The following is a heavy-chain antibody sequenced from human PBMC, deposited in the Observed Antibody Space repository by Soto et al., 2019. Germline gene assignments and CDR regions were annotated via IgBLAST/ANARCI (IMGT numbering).Heavy chain of an antibody. CDR2: VNPSDGRA. J-gene: IGHJ4*02. D-gene: IGHD5-12*01. CDR3: ARAELIVAGQAFDS. Sequence: QVDLVQSGAEVKKPGASVKMSCKSSGYRLSNYYMHWVRQAPGQGLEWMGIVNPSDGRANYARKFQGRGTMTWDTSTTTHDMEVNSLRSDDTAIYYCARAELIVAGQAFDSWGQGTLVTVSS. V-gene: IGHV1-46*01. CDR1: GYRLSNYY.